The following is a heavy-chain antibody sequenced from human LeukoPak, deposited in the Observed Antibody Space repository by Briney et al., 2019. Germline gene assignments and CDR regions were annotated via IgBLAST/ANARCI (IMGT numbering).Heavy chain of an antibody. V-gene: IGHV4-39*07. CDR2: ASYSGNT. J-gene: IGHJ4*02. CDR3: ARDQYYDVSTYYEIDY. CDR1: GASISSSTYY. Sequence: PSETLSLTCTVSGASISSSTYYWGWIRQPPGKGLEWIGSASYSGNTYYNPSLKSRVTILVDTSKNQFSLKMTSVTAADTAVYYCARDQYYDVSTYYEIDYWGQGTLVTVSS. D-gene: IGHD3-22*01.